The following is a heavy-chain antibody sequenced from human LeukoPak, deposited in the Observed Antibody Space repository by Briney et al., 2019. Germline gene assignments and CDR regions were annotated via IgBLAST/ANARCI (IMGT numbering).Heavy chain of an antibody. D-gene: IGHD5-12*01. CDR3: ARDDIVAPISQVPCGMDV. Sequence: GSLRLSCAASGFTFSSYEINWVRQAPGKGLEWVSYISSSGSTIYYADSVKGRFPISRDNAKNSLYLQMNSLRAEDTAVYYCARDDIVAPISQVPCGMDVWGKGTTVTVSS. J-gene: IGHJ6*04. V-gene: IGHV3-48*03. CDR1: GFTFSSYE. CDR2: ISSSGSTI.